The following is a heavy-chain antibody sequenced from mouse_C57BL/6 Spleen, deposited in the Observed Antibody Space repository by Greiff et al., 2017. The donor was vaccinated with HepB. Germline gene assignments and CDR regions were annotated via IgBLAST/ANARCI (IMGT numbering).Heavy chain of an antibody. CDR3: ARSDSSGYRYYAMDY. Sequence: VQLQQPGAELVKPGASVKLSCKASGYTFTSYWMHWVKQRPGQGLEWIGMIHPNSGSTNYNEKFKSKATLTVDKSSSTAYMQLSSLTSEDSAVYYCARSDSSGYRYYAMDYWGQGTSVTVSS. CDR1: GYTFTSYW. CDR2: IHPNSGST. D-gene: IGHD3-2*02. J-gene: IGHJ4*01. V-gene: IGHV1-64*01.